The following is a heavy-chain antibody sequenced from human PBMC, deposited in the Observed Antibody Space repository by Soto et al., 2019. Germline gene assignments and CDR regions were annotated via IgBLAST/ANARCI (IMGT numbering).Heavy chain of an antibody. CDR2: INPNSGGT. Sequence: ASVKVSCKVSGYTFTGYYMHWVRQAPGQGLEWMGWINPNSGGTNYAQKFQGWVTMTRDTSISTAYMELSRLRSDDTAVYYCARDGTRNDYGDLFDYWGQGTLVTVSS. V-gene: IGHV1-2*04. CDR3: ARDGTRNDYGDLFDY. J-gene: IGHJ4*02. D-gene: IGHD4-17*01. CDR1: GYTFTGYY.